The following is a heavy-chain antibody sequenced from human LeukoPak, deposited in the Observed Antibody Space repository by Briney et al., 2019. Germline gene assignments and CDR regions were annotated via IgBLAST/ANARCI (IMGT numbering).Heavy chain of an antibody. CDR3: ARETLGSSWYDY. D-gene: IGHD6-13*01. CDR2: ISSSGSTI. CDR1: GFTVSSNY. J-gene: IGHJ4*02. Sequence: GGSLRLSCAASGFTVSSNYMSWVRQAPGKGLEWVSYISSSGSTIYYADSVKGRFTISRDNAKNSLYLQMNSLRAEDTAVYYCARETLGSSWYDYWGQGTLVTVSS. V-gene: IGHV3-11*04.